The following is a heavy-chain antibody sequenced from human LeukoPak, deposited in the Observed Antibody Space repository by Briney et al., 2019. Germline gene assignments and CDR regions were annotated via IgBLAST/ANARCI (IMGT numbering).Heavy chain of an antibody. D-gene: IGHD5-18*01. Sequence: GGSLRLSCAASGFTFSDYYMSWIRQAPGKGLEWVSYISSSGSAIYYADSVKGRFTISRDNAKNSLYLQMSSLRVEDTAVYYCARDPRGITALVDYFDYWGQGTLVIVSS. CDR3: ARDPRGITALVDYFDY. V-gene: IGHV3-11*01. J-gene: IGHJ4*02. CDR1: GFTFSDYY. CDR2: ISSSGSAI.